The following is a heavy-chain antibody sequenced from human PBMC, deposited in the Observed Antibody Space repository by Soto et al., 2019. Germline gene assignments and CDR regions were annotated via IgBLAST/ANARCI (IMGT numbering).Heavy chain of an antibody. CDR1: GYTWTKYC. Sequence: ASVEVAFKTSGYTWTKYCVHLVRQSPVQCLEVMGAMNPGNIITTYALKFQDIVTMTRDTSTSTVYLELSSLRSEDTAIYSCARAPNYYDFWDGYTYYQGMEVCGKGNTVNVSS. D-gene: IGHD3-3*01. J-gene: IGHJ6*04. V-gene: IGHV1-46*01. CDR3: ARAPNYYDFWDGYTYYQGMEV. CDR2: MNPGNIIT.